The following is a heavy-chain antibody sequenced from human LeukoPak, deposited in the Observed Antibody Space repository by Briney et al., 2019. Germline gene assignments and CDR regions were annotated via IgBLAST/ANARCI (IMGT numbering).Heavy chain of an antibody. CDR3: ARDMRLIVGATGGFDY. Sequence: GGSLRLSCAASGFTFDDYAMHWVRQAPGKGLEWVSGISWNSGSIGYADSVKGRFTISRDNAKNSLYLQMNSLRAEDTAVYYCARDMRLIVGATGGFDYWGQGTLVTVSS. J-gene: IGHJ4*02. CDR2: ISWNSGSI. CDR1: GFTFDDYA. V-gene: IGHV3-9*01. D-gene: IGHD1-26*01.